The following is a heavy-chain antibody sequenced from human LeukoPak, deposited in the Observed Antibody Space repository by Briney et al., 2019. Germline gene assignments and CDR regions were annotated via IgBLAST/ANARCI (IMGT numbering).Heavy chain of an antibody. CDR2: ISYDGSNK. V-gene: IGHV3-30-3*01. CDR1: GFTFSSYA. CDR3: ARDSGYDYEDFDY. J-gene: IGHJ4*02. D-gene: IGHD5-12*01. Sequence: GGSLRLSYAASGFTFSSYAMHWVRQAPGKGLEWVAVISYDGSNKYYADSVKGRFTISRDNSKNTLYLQMNSLRAEDTAVYYCARDSGYDYEDFDYWGQGTLVTVSS.